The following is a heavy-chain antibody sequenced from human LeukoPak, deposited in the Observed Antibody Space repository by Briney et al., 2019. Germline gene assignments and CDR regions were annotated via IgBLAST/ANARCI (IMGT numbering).Heavy chain of an antibody. J-gene: IGHJ5*02. V-gene: IGHV6-1*01. Sequence: SQTLSLTCAISGDSVSSNSAAWNWIRQSPSRGLEWLGRTYYRPKWYNDYAVSVKSRMTINPDSSKNQFFLQLNSVTPEDMAVYYCAREGEVGTTWSWFDPWGQGTLVTVSS. CDR2: TYYRPKWYN. CDR1: GDSVSSNSAA. CDR3: AREGEVGTTWSWFDP. D-gene: IGHD1-26*01.